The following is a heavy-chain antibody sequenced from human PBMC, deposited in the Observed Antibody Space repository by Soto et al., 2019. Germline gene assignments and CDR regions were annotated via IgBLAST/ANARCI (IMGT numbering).Heavy chain of an antibody. V-gene: IGHV5-51*01. CDR1: GYSFTSYW. Sequence: PGESLKISCKGSGYSFTSYWIGWVRQMPGKGLEWMGIIYPGDSDTRYSPSFQGQVTISADKSISTAYLQWNSLKASDTAMYYCARHNYCSSTSCYSGSYYYYYGMDVWGQGTTVTVSS. D-gene: IGHD2-2*01. CDR3: ARHNYCSSTSCYSGSYYYYYGMDV. CDR2: IYPGDSDT. J-gene: IGHJ6*02.